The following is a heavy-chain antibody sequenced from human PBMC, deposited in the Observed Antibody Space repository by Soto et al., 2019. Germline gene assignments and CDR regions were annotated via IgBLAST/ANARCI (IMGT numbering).Heavy chain of an antibody. V-gene: IGHV1-69*02. CDR2: IIPILGIA. Sequence: SVKVSCKASGGTFSSYTISWVRQAPGQGLEWMGRIIPILGIANYAQKFQGRVTITADKSTSTAYMELSSLRSDDTAVYYCARLGGKHYYDSSGYYYYGMDVWGQGTTVTVSS. CDR3: ARLGGKHYYDSSGYYYYGMDV. J-gene: IGHJ6*02. CDR1: GGTFSSYT. D-gene: IGHD3-22*01.